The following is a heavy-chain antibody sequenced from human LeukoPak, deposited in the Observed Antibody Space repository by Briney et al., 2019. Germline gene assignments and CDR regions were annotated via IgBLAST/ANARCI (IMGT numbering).Heavy chain of an antibody. CDR3: ARGWPAALDY. CDR1: GGSFSGYY. D-gene: IGHD2-2*01. Sequence: SETLSLTCAVYGGSFSGYYWSWIRQPPGKGLEWIGEINHSGSTNYNPSLKSRVTISVDTSKNQFSLKLSSVTAADTAVYCCARGWPAALDYWGQGTLVTVSS. CDR2: INHSGST. V-gene: IGHV4-34*01. J-gene: IGHJ4*02.